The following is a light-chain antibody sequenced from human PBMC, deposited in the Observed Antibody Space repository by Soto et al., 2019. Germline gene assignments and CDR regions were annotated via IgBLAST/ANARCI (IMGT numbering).Light chain of an antibody. CDR2: SDN. CDR3: AAWDDSLNGYV. CDR1: SSNIGSNT. J-gene: IGLJ1*01. V-gene: IGLV1-44*01. Sequence: QSVLTQLPSASGTPGQRVTISCSGSSSNIGSNTVNWYQHLPGMAPKVLIYSDNQRPSGVPDRVSGSKSGTSASLAISGLQSEDEADYFCAAWDDSLNGYVFGSGTKVTVL.